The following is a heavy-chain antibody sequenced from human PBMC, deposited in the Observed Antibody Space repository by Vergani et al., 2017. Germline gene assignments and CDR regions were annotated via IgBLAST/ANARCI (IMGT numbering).Heavy chain of an antibody. CDR3: ARGKWELRYYYYSYYMDV. J-gene: IGHJ6*03. CDR2: INHSRST. CDR1: GGSFSGYY. V-gene: IGHV4-34*01. Sequence: QVQLQQWGAGLLKPSETLSLTCAVSGGSFSGYYWSWIRQPPGKGLEWFGEINHSRSTNYNPSLTSRVTISVDTSKNQFSLKMSSVTAASTAVYYCARGKWELRYYYYSYYMDVWGKGTTVTVSS. D-gene: IGHD1-26*01.